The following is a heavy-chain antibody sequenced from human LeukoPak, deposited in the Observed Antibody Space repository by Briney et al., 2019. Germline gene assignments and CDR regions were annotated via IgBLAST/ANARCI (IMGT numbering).Heavy chain of an antibody. J-gene: IGHJ4*02. CDR3: ARDHDNYFDY. CDR1: GFTVSSNY. Sequence: GGSLRLSCAASGFTVSSNYMTWVRQAPGKGLEWVSGIYSGGSTYYPDSVKGRFTISRDNSKNTLYLQMNSLRAEDTAVYYCARDHDNYFDYWGQGTLVTVST. CDR2: IYSGGST. V-gene: IGHV3-53*01.